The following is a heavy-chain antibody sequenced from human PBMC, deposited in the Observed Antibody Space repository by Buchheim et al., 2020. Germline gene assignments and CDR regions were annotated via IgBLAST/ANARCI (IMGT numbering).Heavy chain of an antibody. V-gene: IGHV5-10-1*03. Sequence: EVQLVQSGAEVKKPGESLRISCKGSGYSFTSYWISWVRQMPGKGLEWMGRIDPSDSYTNYSPSFQGHVTISADRSISTAYLQWSSLKASDTAMYYCASSSPFLGATYYYYYGMDVWGQGTT. D-gene: IGHD1-26*01. CDR3: ASSSPFLGATYYYYYGMDV. CDR1: GYSFTSYW. J-gene: IGHJ6*02. CDR2: IDPSDSYT.